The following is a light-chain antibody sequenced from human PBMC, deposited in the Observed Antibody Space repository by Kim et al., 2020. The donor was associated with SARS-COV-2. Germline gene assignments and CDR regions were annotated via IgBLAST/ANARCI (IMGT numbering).Light chain of an antibody. J-gene: IGKJ5*01. CDR3: QQRSNWPSIT. CDR2: DAS. V-gene: IGKV3-11*01. CDR1: QSVSSY. Sequence: LSPGEGATLSCRASQSVSSYLAWYQQKPGQAPRLLIYDASNRATGIPARFSGSGSGTDFTLTISSLEPEDFAVYYCQQRSNWPSITFGQGTRLE.